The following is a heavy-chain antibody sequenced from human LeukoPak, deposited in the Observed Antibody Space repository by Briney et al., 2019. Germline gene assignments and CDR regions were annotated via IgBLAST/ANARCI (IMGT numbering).Heavy chain of an antibody. CDR1: GGSLSGYY. D-gene: IGHD1-26*01. J-gene: IGHJ3*02. Sequence: PSETLSLTCAIYGGSLSGYYWSWIRQPPGKGLEWIGEIKHSGSTNYKPSLKSRVTISVDTSKNQFSLKLSSVTAADTAVYYCARKGPSGSYGRGAFDIWGQGTMVTVSS. CDR2: IKHSGST. V-gene: IGHV4-34*01. CDR3: ARKGPSGSYGRGAFDI.